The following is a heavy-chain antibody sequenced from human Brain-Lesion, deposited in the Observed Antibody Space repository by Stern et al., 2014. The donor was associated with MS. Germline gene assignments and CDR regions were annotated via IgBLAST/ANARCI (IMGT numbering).Heavy chain of an antibody. J-gene: IGHJ4*02. CDR1: GYTFTTYY. Sequence: QMQLVESGAEVKKPGASVKVSCKASGYTFTTYYLHWVRQAPGPGLEWMGIINPSDGSASYTQKFHGRVTMTRDTSTSTVYMELRNLRSEDTAVYYCARPHYFDSRGLDYWGQGTLVTVSS. V-gene: IGHV1-46*03. CDR2: INPSDGSA. D-gene: IGHD3-22*01. CDR3: ARPHYFDSRGLDY.